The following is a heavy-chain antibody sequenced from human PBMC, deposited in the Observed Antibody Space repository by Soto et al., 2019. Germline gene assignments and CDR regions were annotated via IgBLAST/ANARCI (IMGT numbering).Heavy chain of an antibody. Sequence: GGSLTLSCAASGFSFSSYWMSWVRRAPEKEMEWVANIKQDGSEKYYVDSVKGRFTISRDNAKNSLYLQMNSLRAEDTAVYYCAREVDPGIAVAGVIDYWGQGTLVTVSS. CDR1: GFSFSSYW. CDR3: AREVDPGIAVAGVIDY. CDR2: IKQDGSEK. D-gene: IGHD6-19*01. J-gene: IGHJ4*02. V-gene: IGHV3-7*01.